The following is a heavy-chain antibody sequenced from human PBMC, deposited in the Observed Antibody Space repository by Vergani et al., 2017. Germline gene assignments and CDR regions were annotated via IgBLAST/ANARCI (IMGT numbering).Heavy chain of an antibody. CDR2: TRNKANSYTT. CDR1: GFTFSDHY. Sequence: EVQLVESGGGLVQPGGSLRLSCAASGFTFSDHYMDWVRQAPGKGLEWVGRTRNKANSYTTEYAASVKGRVTISRDDSKNSLYLQMNSLKTEDTAVYYCARARWDYGDYSLDYWGQGTLVTVSS. D-gene: IGHD4-17*01. CDR3: ARARWDYGDYSLDY. J-gene: IGHJ4*02. V-gene: IGHV3-72*01.